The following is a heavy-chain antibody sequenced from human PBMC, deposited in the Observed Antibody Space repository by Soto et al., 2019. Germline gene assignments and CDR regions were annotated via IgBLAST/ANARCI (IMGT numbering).Heavy chain of an antibody. V-gene: IGHV4-61*03. J-gene: IGHJ1*01. D-gene: IGHD3-10*01. CDR3: AREDYYGRSD. Sequence: QVQLQESGPGLVKPSETLSLTCTVSGGSVSSGSYYWSWIRQPPGKGLEWIGYIYYSGSTNYNPAHKSRVTTAAATYKIHFSLKLCSVSAADTAVYYCAREDYYGRSDWGQGTLVTVSS. CDR1: GGSVSSGSYY. CDR2: IYYSGST.